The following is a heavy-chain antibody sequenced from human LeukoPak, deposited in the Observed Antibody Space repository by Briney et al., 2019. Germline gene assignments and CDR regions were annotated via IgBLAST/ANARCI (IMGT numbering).Heavy chain of an antibody. D-gene: IGHD6-19*01. V-gene: IGHV3-30-3*01. CDR3: ARGAGRVFSYGMDV. J-gene: IGHJ6*02. CDR2: ISYDGSNK. Sequence: GGSLRLSCAASGFTFSSYAMHWVRQAPGEGLEWVAVISYDGSNKYYADSVKGRFTISRDNSKNTLYLQMNSLRAEDTAVYYCARGAGRVFSYGMDVWGQGTTVTVSS. CDR1: GFTFSSYA.